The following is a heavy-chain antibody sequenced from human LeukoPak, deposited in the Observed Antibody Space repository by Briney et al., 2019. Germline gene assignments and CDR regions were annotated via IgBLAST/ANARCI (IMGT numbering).Heavy chain of an antibody. V-gene: IGHV4-59*01. CDR3: ARASGSSYVVFFFDY. CDR1: GDSISTYY. Sequence: PSETLSLTCTVSGDSISTYYWSWIRQTPGKGLEWIGYVYYSGSTTYNPSLKSRVTISVDTSKNQFSLKLTSVTAADTAVYYCARASGSSYVVFFFDYWGQGTLVTVSS. J-gene: IGHJ4*02. D-gene: IGHD3-10*01. CDR2: VYYSGST.